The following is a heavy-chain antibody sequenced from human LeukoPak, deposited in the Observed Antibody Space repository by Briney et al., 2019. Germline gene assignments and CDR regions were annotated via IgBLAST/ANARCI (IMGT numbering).Heavy chain of an antibody. CDR3: ARDRSYGQPFDY. J-gene: IGHJ4*02. V-gene: IGHV4-59*01. D-gene: IGHD5-18*01. CDR2: IYYSGST. CDR1: GFTFSSYA. Sequence: GSLRLSCAASGFTFSSYAMSWIRQPPGKGLEWIGYIYYSGSTNYNPSLKSRVTISVDTSKNQFSLKLSSVTAADTAVYYCARDRSYGQPFDYWGQGTLVTVSS.